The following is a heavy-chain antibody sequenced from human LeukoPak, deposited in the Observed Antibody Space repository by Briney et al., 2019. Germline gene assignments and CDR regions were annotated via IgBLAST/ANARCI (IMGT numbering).Heavy chain of an antibody. CDR2: ISYSGST. Sequence: SETLSLTCTVSGASISSYYWSWIRQPPGKGLEWIGYISYSGSTNYNPSLKSRVTISVDTSKNQFSLKLSSVTAADTAVYYCARARSWSDSLGWFDPWGQGTLVTVSS. V-gene: IGHV4-59*01. D-gene: IGHD3-10*01. CDR1: GASISSYY. CDR3: ARARSWSDSLGWFDP. J-gene: IGHJ5*02.